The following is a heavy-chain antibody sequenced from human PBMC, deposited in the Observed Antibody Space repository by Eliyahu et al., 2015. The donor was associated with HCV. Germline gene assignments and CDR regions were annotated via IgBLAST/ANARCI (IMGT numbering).Heavy chain of an antibody. V-gene: IGHV4-59*01. CDR2: IHYSGST. Sequence: QVQLQESGPGLVKPSETLSLTCTVSGGSITTYSWXWIRQPPGKGLEWIGYIHYSGSTNSNPSLKSRVTISVDTSKNQFSLNLTSVTAADTAVYYCASGGGGIAVAGTGGWFDPWGQGTLVTVSS. CDR3: ASGGGGIAVAGTGGWFDP. D-gene: IGHD6-19*01. CDR1: GGSITTYS. J-gene: IGHJ5*02.